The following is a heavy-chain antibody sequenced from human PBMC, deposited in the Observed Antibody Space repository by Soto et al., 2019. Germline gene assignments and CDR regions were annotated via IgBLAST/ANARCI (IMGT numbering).Heavy chain of an antibody. CDR2: VHHSWGS. CDR1: GGSISSYY. D-gene: IGHD3-10*01. Sequence: QVQLQESGPGLVKPSETLSLSCTVSGGSISSYYWSWFRQSPGKRMEWIGYVHHSWGSSYNPSLQSRVAISLDTSKSQFSLKVTSVSATDTAVYYSAGQGFGPLHCLVDVWGQGTTVTVSS. V-gene: IGHV4-59*08. J-gene: IGHJ6*02. CDR3: AGQGFGPLHCLVDV.